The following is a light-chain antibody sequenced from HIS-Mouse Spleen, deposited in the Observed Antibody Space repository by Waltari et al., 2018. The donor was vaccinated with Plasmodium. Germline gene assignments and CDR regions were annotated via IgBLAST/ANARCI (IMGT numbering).Light chain of an antibody. J-gene: IGKJ2*01. CDR2: DAS. Sequence: DIQMTQSPSSLSASVGDRVTITCQASQDISNYLNWYQQKPGKAPKLLIYDASNLETGVPSRFSGSGSETEFTFTISSLQPEDIATYYCQQYDNLPYTFGQGTKLEIK. CDR1: QDISNY. V-gene: IGKV1-33*01. CDR3: QQYDNLPYT.